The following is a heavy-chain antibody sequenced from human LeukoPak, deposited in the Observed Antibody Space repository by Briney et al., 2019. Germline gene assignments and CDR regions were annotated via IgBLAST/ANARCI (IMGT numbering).Heavy chain of an antibody. D-gene: IGHD3-16*01. J-gene: IGHJ4*02. CDR1: GFTFSGFA. V-gene: IGHV3-30*18. CDR3: AKDNRGYFDF. CDR2: ISYNGRNN. Sequence: GGSLRLSCAASGFTFSGFAMTWVRQAPGKGLEWVALISYNGRNNYYADSVKGRFTISRDNSKNTLYLQVSSLRTEDTAVYFCAKDNRGYFDFWGQGTLVTVSS.